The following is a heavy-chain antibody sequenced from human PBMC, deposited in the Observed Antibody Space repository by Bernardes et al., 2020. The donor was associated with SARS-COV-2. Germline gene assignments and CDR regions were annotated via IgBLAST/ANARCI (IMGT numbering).Heavy chain of an antibody. CDR2: IYYTGST. V-gene: IGHV4-39*01. D-gene: IGHD6-13*01. CDR1: GGSISSSSYY. Sequence: SETLSLTCTVSGGSISSSSYYWGWLRQPPGEGLEWIGSIYYTGSTFYNQSLEGRVTISVDTSKNQFSLKLSFVTAADTAVYYCARQEGSSWYRQNWFDPWGQGTLVTVSS. CDR3: ARQEGSSWYRQNWFDP. J-gene: IGHJ5*02.